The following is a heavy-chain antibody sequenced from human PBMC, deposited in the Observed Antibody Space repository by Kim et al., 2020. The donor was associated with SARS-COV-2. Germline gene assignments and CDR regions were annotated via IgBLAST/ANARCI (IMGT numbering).Heavy chain of an antibody. D-gene: IGHD5-18*01. CDR3: AKEREVMVNTAMVRGDFDY. V-gene: IGHV3-23*01. CDR1: GFTFSSYA. CDR2: ISGSGGST. J-gene: IGHJ4*02. Sequence: GGSLRLSCAASGFTFSSYAMSWVRQAPGKGLEWVSAISGSGGSTYYADSVKGRFTISRDNSKNTLYLQMNSLRAEDTAVYYCAKEREVMVNTAMVRGDFDYWGQRTLVTVSS.